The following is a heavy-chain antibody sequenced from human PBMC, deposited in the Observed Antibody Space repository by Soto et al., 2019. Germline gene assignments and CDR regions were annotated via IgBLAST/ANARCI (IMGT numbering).Heavy chain of an antibody. V-gene: IGHV1-2*02. CDR3: ARAHVAVAETGSPDY. D-gene: IGHD6-19*01. J-gene: IGHJ4*02. Sequence: ASVKVSCKASGYTFAGYYMHWVRQAPGQGLEWMGWINPNSGGTNYAQRFQGRVTMTRDTSISTAYMDLSRLTSDDTAVYYCARAHVAVAETGSPDYWGQGTLVTVSS. CDR2: INPNSGGT. CDR1: GYTFAGYY.